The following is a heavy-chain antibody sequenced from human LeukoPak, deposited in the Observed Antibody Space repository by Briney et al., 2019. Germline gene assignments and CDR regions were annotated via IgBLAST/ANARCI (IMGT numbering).Heavy chain of an antibody. CDR3: ARAYGSGWDNYFDY. J-gene: IGHJ4*02. CDR1: GFTVSNYY. Sequence: PGGSLRLSCAASGFTVSNYYMSWVRQAPGTGLEWVSVPYSGGTANYADSVMGRFTVSRDNSRNTLSLQMNSLRAEDTAVYYCARAYGSGWDNYFDYWGQGTLVTVSS. CDR2: PYSGGTA. V-gene: IGHV3-53*01. D-gene: IGHD6-19*01.